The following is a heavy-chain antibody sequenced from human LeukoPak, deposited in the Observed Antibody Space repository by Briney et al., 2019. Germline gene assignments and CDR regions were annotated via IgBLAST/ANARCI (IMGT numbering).Heavy chain of an antibody. Sequence: ASVKVSCKASGYTFTSYGISWVRQAPGQGLEWMGWISAYNGNTNYAQKLQGRVTMTTDTSTSTAYMELRSLRSDDTAVYYCATTTPSLSGSYYSYWGQGTLVTVSS. V-gene: IGHV1-18*01. J-gene: IGHJ4*02. CDR1: GYTFTSYG. D-gene: IGHD1-26*01. CDR3: ATTTPSLSGSYYSY. CDR2: ISAYNGNT.